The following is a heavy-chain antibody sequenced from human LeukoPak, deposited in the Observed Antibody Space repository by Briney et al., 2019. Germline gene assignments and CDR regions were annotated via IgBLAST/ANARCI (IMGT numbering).Heavy chain of an antibody. D-gene: IGHD3-3*01. CDR2: ISGSGGST. Sequence: GGSLRLSCAASGFTISSYAMSWVRQAPGKGLEWVSAISGSGGSTYYADSVKGRFTISRDNSKNTLYLQMNSLRAEDTAVYYCAKERLGSITIFGVAFDYWGQGTLVTVSS. CDR3: AKERLGSITIFGVAFDY. CDR1: GFTISSYA. J-gene: IGHJ4*02. V-gene: IGHV3-23*01.